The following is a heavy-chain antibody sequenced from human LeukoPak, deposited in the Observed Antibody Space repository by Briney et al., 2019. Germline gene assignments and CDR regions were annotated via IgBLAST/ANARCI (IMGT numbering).Heavy chain of an antibody. CDR2: IYHSGST. J-gene: IGHJ4*02. CDR1: GGSISSGGYS. CDR3: ARAGAIGSGGIVY. D-gene: IGHD2-15*01. V-gene: IGHV4-30-2*01. Sequence: SETLSLTCTVSGGSISSGGYSWSWIRQPPGKGLEWIGYIYHSGSTYYNPSLKSRVTISVDRSKNQFSLKLSSVTAADTAVYYCARAGAIGSGGIVYWGQGTLVTVSS.